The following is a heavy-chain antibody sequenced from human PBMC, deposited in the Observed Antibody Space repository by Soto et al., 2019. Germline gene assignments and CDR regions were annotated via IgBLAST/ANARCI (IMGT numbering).Heavy chain of an antibody. CDR2: ISAYNGNT. CDR3: ARVGAYCVSTSCHDY. J-gene: IGHJ4*02. D-gene: IGHD2-2*01. V-gene: IGHV1-18*01. Sequence: QVQLVQSGAEVKKPGASVKVSCKASGYTFTNYGISWVRQAPGQGLEWMGWISAYNGNTDYAQKLQGRVTMTTDTSTSTAYMELRSLRSHSTAVYYCARVGAYCVSTSCHDYWGQGTLVTVSS. CDR1: GYTFTNYG.